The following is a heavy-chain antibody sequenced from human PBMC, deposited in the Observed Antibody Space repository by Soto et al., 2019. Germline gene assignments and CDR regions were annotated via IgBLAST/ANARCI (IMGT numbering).Heavy chain of an antibody. CDR3: ARDWSIVVVTATYY. Sequence: GGSLRLSCAASGFTFSSYAMHWVRQPPGKGLEWVATISYDGHNQYYADSVKGRFTISRDSSKSTLFLQMNSLRADDTAVYYCARDWSIVVVTATYYWGQGTLVTVSS. D-gene: IGHD2-21*02. V-gene: IGHV3-30-3*01. CDR1: GFTFSSYA. CDR2: ISYDGHNQ. J-gene: IGHJ4*02.